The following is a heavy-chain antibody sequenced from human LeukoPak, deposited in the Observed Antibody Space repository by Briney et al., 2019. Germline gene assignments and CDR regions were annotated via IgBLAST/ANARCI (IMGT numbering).Heavy chain of an antibody. Sequence: PGGSLRLSCAASGFNVSSNYMNWVRQAPGKGLEWVSIIYSGGSTYYTDSVKGRFTISRDNSKNMLYLQMNNLRVEDTAVYYCASARGTGTTALDYYYGMDVWGQGTTVTVSS. J-gene: IGHJ6*02. CDR3: ASARGTGTTALDYYYGMDV. V-gene: IGHV3-53*01. D-gene: IGHD1-1*01. CDR2: IYSGGST. CDR1: GFNVSSNY.